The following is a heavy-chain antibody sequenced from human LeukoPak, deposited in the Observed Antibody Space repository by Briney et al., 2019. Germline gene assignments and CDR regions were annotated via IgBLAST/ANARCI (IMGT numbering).Heavy chain of an antibody. Sequence: SETLSLTCAVYGGSFSGYYWGWIRQPPGKGLEWIGNIYYRGSTYYNPSLKSRVTISSDTSNNQFSLKLNSVTAADTAVYYCARWSISSFWFDPWGQGTLVTVSS. D-gene: IGHD3-3*01. CDR1: GGSFSGYY. CDR2: IYYRGST. V-gene: IGHV4-34*01. CDR3: ARWSISSFWFDP. J-gene: IGHJ5*02.